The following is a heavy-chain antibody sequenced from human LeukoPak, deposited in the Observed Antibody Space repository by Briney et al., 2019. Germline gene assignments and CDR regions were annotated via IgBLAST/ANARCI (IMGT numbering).Heavy chain of an antibody. CDR3: ARARIAVAGSLDY. CDR1: GFTFSSY. CDR2: IYHSGST. J-gene: IGHJ4*02. V-gene: IGHV4-4*09. Sequence: PGGSLRLSCATSGFTFSSYWSWIRPPPGKGLEWIGYIYHSGSTDYNPSLKSRVTISVDTSKNQFSLKLSSVTAADTAVYYCARARIAVAGSLDYWGQGTLVTVSS. D-gene: IGHD6-19*01.